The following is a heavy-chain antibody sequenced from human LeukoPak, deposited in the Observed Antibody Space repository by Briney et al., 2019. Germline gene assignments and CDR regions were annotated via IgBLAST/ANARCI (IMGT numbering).Heavy chain of an antibody. V-gene: IGHV4-38-2*02. Sequence: SETLSLTCTVSGYSIRSGFYWGWIRQPPGKGLEWIGNIYHSGITYYTPSLKSRVTISVDTSKNQFYLKLNSVTAADTAVYYCARAYSSSSHYFDYWGQGTLVTVSS. D-gene: IGHD6-13*01. J-gene: IGHJ4*02. CDR2: IYHSGIT. CDR1: GYSIRSGFY. CDR3: ARAYSSSSHYFDY.